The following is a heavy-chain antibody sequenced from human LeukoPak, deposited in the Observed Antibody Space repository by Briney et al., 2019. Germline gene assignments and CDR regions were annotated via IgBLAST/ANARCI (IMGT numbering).Heavy chain of an antibody. V-gene: IGHV3-21*01. CDR3: ARLSRYCSGGSCDYYYYYMDV. CDR1: GFTFSNYS. Sequence: GGSLRLSCAAAGFTFSNYSMNWVRQALGKGLEWVSSISSSSSYIYYADSVKGRFTISRDNAKNSLYLQMNSLRAEDTAVYYCARLSRYCSGGSCDYYYYYMDVWGKGTTVTVSS. D-gene: IGHD2-15*01. CDR2: ISSSSSYI. J-gene: IGHJ6*03.